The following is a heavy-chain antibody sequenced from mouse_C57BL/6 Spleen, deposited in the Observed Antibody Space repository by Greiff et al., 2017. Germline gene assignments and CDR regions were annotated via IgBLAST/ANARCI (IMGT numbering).Heavy chain of an antibody. CDR1: GFTFSDYY. CDR2: ISNGGGST. J-gene: IGHJ1*03. D-gene: IGHD1-1*01. Sequence: EVQGVESGGGLVQPGGSLKLSCAASGFTFSDYYMYWVRQTPEKRLGWVAYISNGGGSTYYPDTVKGRFTISRDNAKNTLYLQMSRLKSEDTAMYYCARQFITTVVASRYFDVWGTGTTVTVSS. CDR3: ARQFITTVVASRYFDV. V-gene: IGHV5-12*01.